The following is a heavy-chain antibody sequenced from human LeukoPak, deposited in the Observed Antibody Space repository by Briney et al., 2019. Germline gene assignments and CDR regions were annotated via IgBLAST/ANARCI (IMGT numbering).Heavy chain of an antibody. CDR2: ILHDGSEK. CDR3: ARDRQIAY. CDR1: GFTFSSQS. J-gene: IGHJ4*02. Sequence: GGSLRLSCAASGFTFSSQSMSWVRQAPGKGLEWVANILHDGSEKHYVDSGEGRFTISRDNAKSSLSLQMNSLRAEDTAVYYCARDRQIAYWGQGTLVTVSS. V-gene: IGHV3-7*01.